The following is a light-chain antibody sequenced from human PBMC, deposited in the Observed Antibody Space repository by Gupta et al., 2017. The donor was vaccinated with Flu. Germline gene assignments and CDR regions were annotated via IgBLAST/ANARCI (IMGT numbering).Light chain of an antibody. J-gene: IGKJ4*01. CDR2: SAS. Sequence: DIQMTQSPSSLSASVGDRVTITCRASQGISNYLAWYQQKPGKPVNVLIYSASTLQSGVPSRFSGSGSGTDFTLTITSLQPEDVATYYCQKYDNVPFTFGGGTKVEIK. CDR3: QKYDNVPFT. CDR1: QGISNY. V-gene: IGKV1-27*01.